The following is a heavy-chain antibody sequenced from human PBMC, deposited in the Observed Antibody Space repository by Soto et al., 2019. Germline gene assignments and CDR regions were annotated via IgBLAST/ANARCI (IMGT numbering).Heavy chain of an antibody. V-gene: IGHV3-30-3*01. CDR1: GFTLSSYS. CDR2: IPYDGSHN. J-gene: IGHJ5*02. CDR3: ARDNPLNSGYSWFDR. Sequence: PAGSLSLSCAASGFTLSSYSMHWVRQAPGEGLEWVAVIPYDGSHNYYADSVKGRFTISRDNSKNTRYLQTNSMRAEDTAVYYCARDNPLNSGYSWFDRWGQGTLVTVSS. D-gene: IGHD5-12*01.